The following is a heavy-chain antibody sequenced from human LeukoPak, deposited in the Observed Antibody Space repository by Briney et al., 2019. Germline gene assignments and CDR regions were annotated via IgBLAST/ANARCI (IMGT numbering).Heavy chain of an antibody. CDR3: AKDGSGNAMVFDY. J-gene: IGHJ4*02. CDR1: GFTFSSYA. D-gene: IGHD5-18*01. CDR2: ISDSGAGT. V-gene: IGHV3-23*01. Sequence: PGGSLRLSCAASGFTFSSYAMSWVRQAPGKGLEWVSAISDSGAGTYYADSVKGRFTISRDNSKNTSYLQMNSLRADDTAVYYCAKDGSGNAMVFDYWGQGTLVTVSS.